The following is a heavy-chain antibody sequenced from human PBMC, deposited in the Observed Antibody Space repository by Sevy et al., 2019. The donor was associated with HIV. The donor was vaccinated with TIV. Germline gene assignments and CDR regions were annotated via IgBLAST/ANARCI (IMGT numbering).Heavy chain of an antibody. V-gene: IGHV3-30*02. D-gene: IGHD6-25*01. CDR2: VRYSGSDK. J-gene: IGHJ4*02. CDR3: AKDQRGYLDY. Sequence: GGSLRLSCAASGFTFSSYGMHWVRQAPGRGLEWVAFVRYSGSDKYYADSVKGRFTISRDYSKNTLYLEMNSLRAEDTAFYYCAKDQRGYLDYWGQRTLVTVSS. CDR1: GFTFSSYG.